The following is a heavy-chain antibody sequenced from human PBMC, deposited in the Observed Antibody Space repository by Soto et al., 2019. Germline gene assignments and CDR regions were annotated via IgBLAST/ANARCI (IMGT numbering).Heavy chain of an antibody. J-gene: IGHJ4*02. V-gene: IGHV4-59*01. Sequence: KPSETLSLTCTVSGDSFNNYYWSWIRQPPGAGLEWIGYIHYSGTTNYNPSLKSRVTISMDTSKNQFFLKLTSMTAADTAVYYCARRWSGNDYWGQGTLVTVSS. CDR1: GDSFNNYY. CDR2: IHYSGTT. CDR3: ARRWSGNDY. D-gene: IGHD3-3*01.